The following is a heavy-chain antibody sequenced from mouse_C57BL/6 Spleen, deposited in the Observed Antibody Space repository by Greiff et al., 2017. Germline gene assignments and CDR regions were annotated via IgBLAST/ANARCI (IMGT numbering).Heavy chain of an antibody. CDR3: ARGQLGHTRLFAY. CDR1: GYSFTDYN. V-gene: IGHV1-39*01. CDR2: INPNYGTT. J-gene: IGHJ3*01. D-gene: IGHD3-1*01. Sequence: EVQLQQSGPELVKPGASVKISCKASGYSFTDYNMNWVKQSHGKSLEWIGVINPNYGTTSYNQKFKGKATLTVDQSSSTAYMQLNSLTSEDAAVCYCARGQLGHTRLFAYWGQGTLVTVSA.